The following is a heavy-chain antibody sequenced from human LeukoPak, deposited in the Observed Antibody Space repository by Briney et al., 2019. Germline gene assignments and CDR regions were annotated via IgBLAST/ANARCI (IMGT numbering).Heavy chain of an antibody. V-gene: IGHV3-21*01. Sequence: PGGSLRLSCAASGFTFSSYSMNWVRQAPGKGLEWVSSISSSSSYIYYADSVKGRFTISRDNAKNSLYLQMNSLRAEDTAVYYCARETPIAARPFDYWGQGTLVTVSS. J-gene: IGHJ4*02. CDR1: GFTFSSYS. CDR2: ISSSSSYI. D-gene: IGHD6-6*01. CDR3: ARETPIAARPFDY.